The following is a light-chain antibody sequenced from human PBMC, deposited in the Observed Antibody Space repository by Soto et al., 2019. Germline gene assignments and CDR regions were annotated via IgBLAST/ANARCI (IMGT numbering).Light chain of an antibody. CDR3: QQYDNPEFT. CDR2: DAP. CDR1: QDISNY. J-gene: IGKJ3*01. Sequence: DIQMTQSPSSLSASVGDRVTITCQASQDISNYLNWYQQKPGKAPKLLIYDAPNLETGVPSRFSGSGSGTDFTFTISSLQPEDIATYYCQQYDNPEFTFGPGTKVDIK. V-gene: IGKV1-33*01.